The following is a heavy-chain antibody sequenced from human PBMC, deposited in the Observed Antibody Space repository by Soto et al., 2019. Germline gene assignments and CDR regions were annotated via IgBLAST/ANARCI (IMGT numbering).Heavy chain of an antibody. CDR2: MNPNSGNT. CDR3: ARMTYDFWSGYNYYYYYYMDV. V-gene: IGHV1-8*01. CDR1: GYTFTSYD. Sequence: ASVKVSCKASGYTFTSYDINWVRQATGQGLEWMGWMNPNSGNTGYAQKFQGRVTMTRNTSISTAYMELSSLRSEDTAVYDCARMTYDFWSGYNYYYYYYMDVWGKGTTVTVSS. D-gene: IGHD3-3*01. J-gene: IGHJ6*03.